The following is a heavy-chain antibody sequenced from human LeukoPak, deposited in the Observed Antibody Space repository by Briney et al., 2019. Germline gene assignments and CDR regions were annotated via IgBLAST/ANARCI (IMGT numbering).Heavy chain of an antibody. CDR3: GRGGAYSDY. CDR1: GFAFSTYW. J-gene: IGHJ4*02. Sequence: PGGSLRLSCAASGFAFSTYWMSWVRQAPGKGLEWVANIKQDGSEKYYVDSVKGRFTISRDNAKNSLYLQMNSLRADDTAVYYCGRGGAYSDYWGQGTLVTVSS. D-gene: IGHD2-21*01. CDR2: IKQDGSEK. V-gene: IGHV3-7*01.